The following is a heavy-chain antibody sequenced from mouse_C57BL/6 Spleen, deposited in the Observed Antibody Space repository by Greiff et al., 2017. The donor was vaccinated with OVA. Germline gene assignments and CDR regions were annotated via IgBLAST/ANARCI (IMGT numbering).Heavy chain of an antibody. CDR2: IDPSDSYT. V-gene: IGHV1-69*01. CDR3: ARYGYYPDY. CDR1: GYTFTSYW. Sequence: QVQLQQPGAELVMPGASVKLSCKASGYTFTSYWMHWVKQRPGQGLEWIGEIDPSDSYTNYNQKFKGKSTLTVDKSSSTAYMQLSSLTSEDSAVYYCARYGYYPDYWGKGTTLTVSS. D-gene: IGHD2-2*01. J-gene: IGHJ2*01.